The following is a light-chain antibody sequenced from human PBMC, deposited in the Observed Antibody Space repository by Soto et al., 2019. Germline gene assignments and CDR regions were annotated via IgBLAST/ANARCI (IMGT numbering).Light chain of an antibody. CDR3: QQSYSSPPT. CDR1: QSISSW. J-gene: IGKJ1*01. Sequence: IQMTQSPSTLSASVGDRVTITCRASQSISSWVAWYQQKPGKGPKLLIFAASSLQSGVPSRFSGSRSGPDFTLTISSLQPEDFATYYCQQSYSSPPTFGQGTKVDIK. CDR2: AAS. V-gene: IGKV1-39*01.